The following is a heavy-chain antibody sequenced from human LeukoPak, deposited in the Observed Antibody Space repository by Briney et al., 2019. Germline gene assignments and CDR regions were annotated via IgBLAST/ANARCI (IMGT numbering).Heavy chain of an antibody. D-gene: IGHD2-15*01. CDR2: INNSGST. J-gene: IGHJ3*02. CDR1: GGSFSGYY. V-gene: IGHV4-34*01. CDR3: ARVRWVLYSGGSLRRDAFDI. Sequence: SETLSLTCVVSGGSFSGYYWSWIRQPPGKGLEWIGEINNSGSTNYNPSLKSRVTISVDTSKNQFSLKVSSVTAADTAVYYCARVRWVLYSGGSLRRDAFDIWGQGTMVTVSS.